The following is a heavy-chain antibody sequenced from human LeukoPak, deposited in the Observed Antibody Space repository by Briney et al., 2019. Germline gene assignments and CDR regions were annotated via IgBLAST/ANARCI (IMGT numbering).Heavy chain of an antibody. Sequence: ASVKVSCKASGYTFTGYYMHWVRQAPGQGLEWMGWMNPNSGNTGYAQKFQARVTFTRNTSISTAYMELSSLRSEDTAMYYCARGDYDFWSGSSHSWFDPWGQGSLVTVSS. CDR2: MNPNSGNT. D-gene: IGHD3-3*01. V-gene: IGHV1-8*03. CDR1: GYTFTGYY. CDR3: ARGDYDFWSGSSHSWFDP. J-gene: IGHJ5*02.